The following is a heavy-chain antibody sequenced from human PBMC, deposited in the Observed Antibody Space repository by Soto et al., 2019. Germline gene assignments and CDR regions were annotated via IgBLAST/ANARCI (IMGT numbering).Heavy chain of an antibody. Sequence: QVQLQESGPGLVKPSETLSLTCTVSGGSISSYYWSWIRQPPGKGLEWIGYIYYSGNTNYNPSLTSRVTITVYASKNQVSLMVSSVTAADTAVYYVARAEERVAMPSSYWGQGALFTVSS. CDR1: GGSISSYY. D-gene: IGHD2-2*01. J-gene: IGHJ4*02. CDR2: IYYSGNT. CDR3: ARAEERVAMPSSY. V-gene: IGHV4-59*01.